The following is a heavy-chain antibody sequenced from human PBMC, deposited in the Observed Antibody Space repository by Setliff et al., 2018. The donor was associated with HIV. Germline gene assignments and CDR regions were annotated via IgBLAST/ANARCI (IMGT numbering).Heavy chain of an antibody. CDR2: IYHSGST. CDR3: ARVDSSWSLYYYYYMDV. V-gene: IGHV4-34*01. CDR1: GGSFSGYY. D-gene: IGHD6-13*01. J-gene: IGHJ6*03. Sequence: SETLSLTCAVYGGSFSGYYWSWIRQPPGKGLEWIGSIYHSGSTYYNPSLKSRVTISVDTSKNQFSLKLSSVTAADTAVYYCARVDSSWSLYYYYYMDVWGKGTTVTVSS.